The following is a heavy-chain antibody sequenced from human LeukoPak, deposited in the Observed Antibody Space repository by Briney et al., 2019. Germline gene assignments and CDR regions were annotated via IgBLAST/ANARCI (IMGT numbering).Heavy chain of an antibody. CDR1: GYTFTGYY. Sequence: GASVKVSCKASGYTFTGYYMHWVRQAPGQGLEWMGWINPNSGGTNYAQKFQGRVTMTRDTSISTAYMELSRLRSDDTAVYYCARPVWFRELFFDYWGQGTLVTVSS. V-gene: IGHV1-2*02. CDR3: ARPVWFRELFFDY. CDR2: INPNSGGT. J-gene: IGHJ4*01. D-gene: IGHD3-10*01.